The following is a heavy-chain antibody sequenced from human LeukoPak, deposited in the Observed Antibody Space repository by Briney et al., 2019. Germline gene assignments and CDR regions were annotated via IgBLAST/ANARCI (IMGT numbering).Heavy chain of an antibody. D-gene: IGHD6-13*01. CDR3: ARSFLSIAAAATDY. Sequence: GGCLRLSCAASGFTFSSYSMNWVRQAPGEGLEWVSSISSGSSYIYYADSVKGRFTISRDNAKNSLYLQMNSLRAEDTAVYYCARSFLSIAAAATDYWGQGTLVTVSS. J-gene: IGHJ4*02. CDR1: GFTFSSYS. CDR2: ISSGSSYI. V-gene: IGHV3-21*01.